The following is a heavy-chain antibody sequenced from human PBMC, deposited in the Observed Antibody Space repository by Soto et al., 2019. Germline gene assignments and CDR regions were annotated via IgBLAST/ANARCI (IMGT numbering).Heavy chain of an antibody. CDR3: AHRLYGSGSYYIPGFDP. V-gene: IGHV2-5*01. CDR1: GFSLSTSGVG. Sequence: GSGPTLVNPTQTLTLTCTFSGFSLSTSGVGVGWIRQPPGKALEWLALIYWNDDKRYSPSLKSRLTITKDTSKNQVVLTMTNMDPVDTATYYCAHRLYGSGSYYIPGFDPWGQGTLVTVS. J-gene: IGHJ5*02. D-gene: IGHD3-10*01. CDR2: IYWNDDK.